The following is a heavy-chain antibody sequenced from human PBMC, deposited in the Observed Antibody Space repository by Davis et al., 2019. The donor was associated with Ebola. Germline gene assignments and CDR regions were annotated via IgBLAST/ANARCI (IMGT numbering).Heavy chain of an antibody. CDR2: IYYSGST. D-gene: IGHD2-15*01. Sequence: SETLSLTCTVSGGSISSSSYYCVWLRHPPLLLGSWIGSIYYSGSTYYNPSLKSRVTISVDTSKNQFSLKLSSVTAADTAVYYCARRRVVVADNWFDPWGQGTLVTVSS. CDR1: GGSISSSSYY. CDR3: ARRRVVVADNWFDP. J-gene: IGHJ5*02. V-gene: IGHV4-39*01.